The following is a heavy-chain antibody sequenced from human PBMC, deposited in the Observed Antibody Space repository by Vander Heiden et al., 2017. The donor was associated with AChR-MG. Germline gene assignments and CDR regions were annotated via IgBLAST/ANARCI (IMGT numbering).Heavy chain of an antibody. D-gene: IGHD5-18*01. CDR3: ASGSGYSYGGEYYFDY. J-gene: IGHJ4*02. Sequence: QAQLQESGPGLVTPSQTLSLSCSVTGDSISSGGYYWSWIRQHPGKGLEWIGYIYYSGSTYYNPSLKSRVTISVGTSKNQFSLKLSSVTAADTAVYYCASGSGYSYGGEYYFDYWGQGTLVTVSS. CDR2: IYYSGST. V-gene: IGHV4-31*03. CDR1: GDSISSGGYY.